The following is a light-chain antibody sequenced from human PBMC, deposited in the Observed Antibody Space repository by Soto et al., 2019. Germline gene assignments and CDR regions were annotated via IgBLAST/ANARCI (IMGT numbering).Light chain of an antibody. CDR2: AAS. Sequence: DIQMTQSPSSLSASVGDRVTITCRASQGITNYLAWYQQMPGKVPKLLIYAASTLQSGVPSRFSGSGSGTDFTLTISSLQPEDVATYYCQKYNSAPWTFGQGTRVQIK. CDR3: QKYNSAPWT. CDR1: QGITNY. V-gene: IGKV1-27*01. J-gene: IGKJ1*01.